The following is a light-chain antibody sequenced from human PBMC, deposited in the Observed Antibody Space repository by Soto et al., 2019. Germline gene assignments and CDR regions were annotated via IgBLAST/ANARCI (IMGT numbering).Light chain of an antibody. V-gene: IGKV1-33*01. Sequence: IQIAPSPSSLAASVGDRVTITFPASQDISNYLNWYQQKPGKAPKLLIYDASNLETGVPSRFSGSGSGTDFTFTISSLQPEDIATYYCQQYDNLPITFGQGTRLEIK. CDR1: QDISNY. CDR3: QQYDNLPIT. CDR2: DAS. J-gene: IGKJ5*01.